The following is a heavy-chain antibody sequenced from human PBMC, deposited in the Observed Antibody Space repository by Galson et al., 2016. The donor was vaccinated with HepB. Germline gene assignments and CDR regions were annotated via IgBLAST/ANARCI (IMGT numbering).Heavy chain of an antibody. CDR2: ISYSGST. CDR3: ARGGSPYSGFHIDY. Sequence: SETLSLTCTVSGGSVSSGCSYWSWIRQPPGKGLEWIGYISYSGSTNYNPSLKSRVTISVDNPKNQFSLKVSSVTAADTAVYYSARGGSPYSGFHIDYWGQGTLVTVSS. CDR1: GGSVSSGCSY. D-gene: IGHD5-12*01. J-gene: IGHJ4*02. V-gene: IGHV4-61*01.